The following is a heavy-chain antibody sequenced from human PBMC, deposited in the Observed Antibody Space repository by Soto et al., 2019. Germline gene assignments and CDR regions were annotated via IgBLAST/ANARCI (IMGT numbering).Heavy chain of an antibody. CDR3: ARDGQWLPRDGLRSSYYFDY. V-gene: IGHV3-33*01. D-gene: IGHD6-19*01. CDR2: IWYDGGNK. Sequence: QVQLVESGGGVVQPGRSLRLSCAASGFNFSSYVMHWVRQAPGKGLEWVAVIWYDGGNKYYADSVKGRFTISRDNSKNTVYLQINSQRAEGTAVYYWARDGQWLPRDGLRSSYYFDYWGQGTLVTVSS. J-gene: IGHJ4*02. CDR1: GFNFSSYV.